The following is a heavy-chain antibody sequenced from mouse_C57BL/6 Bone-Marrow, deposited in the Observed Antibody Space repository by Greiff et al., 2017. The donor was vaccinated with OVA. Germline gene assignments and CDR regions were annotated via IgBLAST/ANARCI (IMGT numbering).Heavy chain of an antibody. Sequence: EVKLVESGGGLVQPGGSMKLSCAASGFTFSDAWMDWVRQSPEKGLEWVAEIRNKANNHATYYAESVKGRFTISRDDSKSSVYLQMNSLRAEDTGIYYCTREALCPRGPWFAYWGQGTLVTVSA. V-gene: IGHV6-6*01. J-gene: IGHJ3*01. CDR3: TREALCPRGPWFAY. CDR2: IRNKANNHAT. D-gene: IGHD6-5*01. CDR1: GFTFSDAW.